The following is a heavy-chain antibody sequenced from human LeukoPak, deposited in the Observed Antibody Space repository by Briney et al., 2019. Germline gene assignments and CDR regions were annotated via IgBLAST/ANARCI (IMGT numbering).Heavy chain of an antibody. D-gene: IGHD3-22*01. CDR3: ARTESSGYYDDAFDI. V-gene: IGHV4-4*07. Sequence: SETLSLTCTVSGGSISSYYWSWIRQPAGKGLEWIGRIYTSGSANYNPSLKSRVTMSLHTSKNQFSLKLSSVTAADTAVYYCARTESSGYYDDAFDIWGQGTMVTVSS. J-gene: IGHJ3*02. CDR1: GGSISSYY. CDR2: IYTSGSA.